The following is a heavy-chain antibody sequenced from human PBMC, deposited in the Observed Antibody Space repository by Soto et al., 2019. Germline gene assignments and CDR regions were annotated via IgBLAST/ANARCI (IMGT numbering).Heavy chain of an antibody. D-gene: IGHD2-2*01. CDR1: GYTFTSYG. CDR2: ISAYNGNT. CDR3: ARLGWRYCSSTSCYALAWFDP. J-gene: IGHJ5*02. V-gene: IGHV1-18*01. Sequence: ASVKVSCKASGYTFTSYGISWVRQAPGQGLEWMGWISAYNGNTNYAQKLQGRVTMTTDTSTSTAYMELRSLRSDDTAVYYCARLGWRYCSSTSCYALAWFDPWGQGTLVTVSS.